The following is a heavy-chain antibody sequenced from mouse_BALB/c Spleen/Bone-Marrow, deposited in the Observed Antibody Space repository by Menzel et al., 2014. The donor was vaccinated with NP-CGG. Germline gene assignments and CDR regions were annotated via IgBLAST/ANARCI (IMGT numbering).Heavy chain of an antibody. D-gene: IGHD2-2*01. CDR3: ARRDGYDSYFDY. Sequence: VHVKQSGAELVKPGASVKISCKASGYTFTDYNMDWVKRSHGKSLEWIGDINPNYDSTSYNQKFKGKATLTVDKSSSTAYMELRSLTSEDTAVYYCARRDGYDSYFDYWGRGTTLTVSS. CDR2: INPNYDST. V-gene: IGHV1-18*01. J-gene: IGHJ2*01. CDR1: GYTFTDYN.